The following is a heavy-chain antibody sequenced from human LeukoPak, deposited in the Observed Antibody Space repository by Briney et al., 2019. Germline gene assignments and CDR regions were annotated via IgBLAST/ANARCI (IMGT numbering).Heavy chain of an antibody. CDR1: GGSISSSSYY. Sequence: SETLSLTCTVSGGSISSSSYYWGWIRQPPGKGLEWIGSIYYSGSTYYNPSLKSRVTISVDTSKNQFSLKLSSVTAADTAVYYCAGRMAPSYSSGWYPFDYWGQGTLVTVSS. J-gene: IGHJ4*02. D-gene: IGHD6-19*01. CDR3: AGRMAPSYSSGWYPFDY. V-gene: IGHV4-39*07. CDR2: IYYSGST.